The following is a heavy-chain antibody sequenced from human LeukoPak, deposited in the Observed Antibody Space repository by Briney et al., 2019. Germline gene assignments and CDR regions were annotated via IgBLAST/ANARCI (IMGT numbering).Heavy chain of an antibody. J-gene: IGHJ3*02. CDR1: GGSIISYY. V-gene: IGHV4-59*01. D-gene: IGHD3-9*01. Sequence: SETLSLTCTVSGGSIISYYWSWIRQPPGKGLEWIGNIYYSGSTNYNPSLKSRVTISVDTSKNQFSLKLSSVTAADTAVYYCARAQGHYDTLGQGSAFDIWGQGTMVTVSS. CDR3: ARAQGHYDTLGQGSAFDI. CDR2: IYYSGST.